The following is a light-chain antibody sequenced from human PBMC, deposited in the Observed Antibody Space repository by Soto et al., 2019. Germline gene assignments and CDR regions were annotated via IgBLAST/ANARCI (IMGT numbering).Light chain of an antibody. CDR3: QQSYSTPGT. V-gene: IGKV1-39*01. CDR1: QTISSY. CDR2: AAS. Sequence: DIQMTQSPSSLSASVEDRITITCRASQTISSYLNWYQQKPGKAPKLLIYAASSLQSGVPSRFSGSGSGTDFTLTISSLQPEDFATYYCQQSYSTPGTFGGGTKVEIK. J-gene: IGKJ4*01.